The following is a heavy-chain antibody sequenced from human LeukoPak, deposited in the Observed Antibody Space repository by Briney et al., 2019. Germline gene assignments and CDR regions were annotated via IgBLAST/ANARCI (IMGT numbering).Heavy chain of an antibody. CDR1: GFTVSSNY. D-gene: IGHD5-18*01. CDR2: IYSGGST. CDR3: ARGGSGKWLLSYYFGY. Sequence: GGSLRLSCAASGFTVSSNYMSWVRQALGKGLEWVSVIYSGGSTYYADSVKGRFTISRDNSKNTLYLQMNSLRAEDTAAYYCARGGSGKWLLSYYFGYWGQGTLVTVSS. V-gene: IGHV3-53*01. J-gene: IGHJ4*02.